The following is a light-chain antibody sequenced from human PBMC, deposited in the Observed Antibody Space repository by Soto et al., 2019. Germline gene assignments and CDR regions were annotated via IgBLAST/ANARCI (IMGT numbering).Light chain of an antibody. CDR2: AAS. Sequence: IQLTQSPSSLSASVGDRVTITCRASQGISSYLAWYQQKPGKAPKLLIYAASTLQSGVPSRFSGSGSGTDFTLTISILQPEEFGTSYCQQLNSYPFTFGPGTKVDIK. V-gene: IGKV1-9*01. CDR3: QQLNSYPFT. CDR1: QGISSY. J-gene: IGKJ3*01.